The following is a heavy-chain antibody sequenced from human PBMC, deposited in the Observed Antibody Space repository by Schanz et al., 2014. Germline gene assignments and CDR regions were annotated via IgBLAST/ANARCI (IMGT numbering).Heavy chain of an antibody. CDR3: AKGRFGELSAFDI. D-gene: IGHD3-10*01. Sequence: QVQLVESGGGVVQPGRSLRLSCSASGFTFSIYAMHWVRQAPGKGLEYVSAISHDGYSTYYAESVKGRFTISRDNSKNTLYLQMNSLRAEDTAVYYCAKGRFGELSAFDIWGQGTMVTVSS. V-gene: IGHV3-64*04. CDR1: GFTFSIYA. CDR2: ISHDGYST. J-gene: IGHJ3*02.